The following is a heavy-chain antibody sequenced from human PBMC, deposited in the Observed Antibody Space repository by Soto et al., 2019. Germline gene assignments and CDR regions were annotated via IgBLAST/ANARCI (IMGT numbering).Heavy chain of an antibody. Sequence: QVQLVESGGGVVQPGRSLRLSCAASGFTFSSYGMHWVRQAPGKGLEWVAVIWYDGSNKYYADSVKGRFTISRDNSKNTLYLQMNSLRDEDTAVYYCAVGGTGTTVDGFIRYGMDVWGQGTTVTVSS. CDR2: IWYDGSNK. CDR1: GFTFSSYG. V-gene: IGHV3-33*01. J-gene: IGHJ6*02. CDR3: AVGGTGTTVDGFIRYGMDV. D-gene: IGHD1-7*01.